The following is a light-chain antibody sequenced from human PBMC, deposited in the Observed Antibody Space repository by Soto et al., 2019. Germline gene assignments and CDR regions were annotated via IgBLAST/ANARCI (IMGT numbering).Light chain of an antibody. V-gene: IGKV1-17*01. CDR1: QGIRND. Sequence: IQMTQSPSSLSASVGDRVTITCRASQGIRNDLCWYQQKPGKAPKILIYKASSLESGVPSRFSGSGSETEFILTISSLQSEDSATYYCQHYNTWPWTFGQGTKVDIK. J-gene: IGKJ1*01. CDR2: KAS. CDR3: QHYNTWPWT.